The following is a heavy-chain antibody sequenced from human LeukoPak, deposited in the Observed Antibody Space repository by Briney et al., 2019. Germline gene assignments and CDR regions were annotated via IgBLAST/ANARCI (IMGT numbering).Heavy chain of an antibody. CDR3: AREAPAGKGFDY. D-gene: IGHD6-13*01. CDR2: IDTAGDT. J-gene: IGHJ4*02. Sequence: GGSLRLSCAASGFTFSRYDMHWVRQATGKGLEWVSAIDTAGDTYYPGAVKGRFTTFRENAKYSLYLQMNSLRAGDTDVYYCAREAPAGKGFDYWDQGTLVTVSS. CDR1: GFTFSRYD. V-gene: IGHV3-13*01.